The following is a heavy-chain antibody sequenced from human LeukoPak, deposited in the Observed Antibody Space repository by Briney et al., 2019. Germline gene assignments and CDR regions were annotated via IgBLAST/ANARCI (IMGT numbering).Heavy chain of an antibody. CDR1: RFTFSSYG. CDR3: ARGDYDFWSGETHSYFDY. Sequence: GGSLRLSCAASRFTFSSYGMHWVRQAPGKGLEWVAVISYDGSNKYYADSVKGRFTISRDNSKNTLYLQMNSLRAEDTAVYYCARGDYDFWSGETHSYFDYWGQGTLVTVSS. D-gene: IGHD3-3*01. J-gene: IGHJ4*02. CDR2: ISYDGSNK. V-gene: IGHV3-30*03.